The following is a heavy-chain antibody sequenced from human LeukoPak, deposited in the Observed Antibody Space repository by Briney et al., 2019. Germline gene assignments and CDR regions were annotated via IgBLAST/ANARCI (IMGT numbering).Heavy chain of an antibody. D-gene: IGHD1-26*01. J-gene: IGHJ3*02. Sequence: SETLSLTCTVSGGSISSSSYYWGWIRQPPGKGLEWIGSIYYSGSTYYNPSLKSRVTISVDTSKNQFSLKLSSVTAADTAVYYCARRELLASGYAFDIWGQGTMVTVSS. V-gene: IGHV4-39*07. CDR3: ARRELLASGYAFDI. CDR1: GGSISSSSYY. CDR2: IYYSGST.